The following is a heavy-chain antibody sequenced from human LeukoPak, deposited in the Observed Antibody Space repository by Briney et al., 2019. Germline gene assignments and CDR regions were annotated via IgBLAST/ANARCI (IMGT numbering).Heavy chain of an antibody. D-gene: IGHD6-19*01. CDR2: ISAYNGNT. V-gene: IGHV1-18*01. Sequence: ASVKVSCKASGYTFTSYGISWVRQAPGQGLEWMGWISAYNGNTNYAQKLQGRVTMTTDTSASTAYMELRSLRSDDTAVYYCARSASSGWTRYYYYYYGMDVWGQGTTVTVS. CDR1: GYTFTSYG. CDR3: ARSASSGWTRYYYYYYGMDV. J-gene: IGHJ6*02.